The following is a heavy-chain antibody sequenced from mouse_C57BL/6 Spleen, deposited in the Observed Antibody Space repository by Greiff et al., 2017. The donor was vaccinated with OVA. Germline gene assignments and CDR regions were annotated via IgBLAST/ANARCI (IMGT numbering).Heavy chain of an antibody. D-gene: IGHD2-5*01. CDR2: INPNNGGT. V-gene: IGHV1-18*01. CDR3: ARSNYDAMDD. J-gene: IGHJ4*01. CDR1: GYTFTDYH. Sequence: VQLQQSGPELVKPGASVKIPCKASGYTFTDYHMDWVKPSHGKSLEWIGDINPNNGGTIYNQKFKGKATLTVDKSSSTAYMELRSLTSEDTAVYYCARSNYDAMDDWGQGTSVTVST.